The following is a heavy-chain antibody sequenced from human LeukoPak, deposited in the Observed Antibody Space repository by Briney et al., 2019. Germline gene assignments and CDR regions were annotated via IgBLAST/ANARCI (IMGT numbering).Heavy chain of an antibody. Sequence: PGGSLRLSCAASGFTFDDYAMHWVRQAPGKGLEWVSLISWDGGSTYYADSVKGRFTISRDNSKNSLYLQMNSLRAEDTALYYCAKDTTSSGYDYYYYMDVWGKGTTVTVSS. CDR3: AKDTTSSGYDYYYYMDV. J-gene: IGHJ6*03. D-gene: IGHD5-12*01. CDR2: ISWDGGST. V-gene: IGHV3-43D*03. CDR1: GFTFDDYA.